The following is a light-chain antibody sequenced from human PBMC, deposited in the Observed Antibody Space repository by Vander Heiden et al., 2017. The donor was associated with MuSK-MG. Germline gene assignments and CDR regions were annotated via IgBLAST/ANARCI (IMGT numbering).Light chain of an antibody. CDR2: DVS. V-gene: IGLV2-14*01. CDR1: SSDIGGDTN. J-gene: IGLJ3*02. Sequence: QSALTPPASVSGSPGQSRTISCTGTSSDIGGDTNVSWYPQHPGKTPKLMIYDVSNRPSGVSNRFSGSKSGNTASLTISGLQAEDEADYYCSSYTSSSTRVFGGGTKLTVL. CDR3: SSYTSSSTRV.